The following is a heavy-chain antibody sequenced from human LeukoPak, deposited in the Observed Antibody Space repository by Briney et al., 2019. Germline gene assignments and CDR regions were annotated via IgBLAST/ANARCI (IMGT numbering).Heavy chain of an antibody. Sequence: PGGSLRLSCAASGFTFSGYGMHWVRQAPGKGLEWVAVIWYDGSNKYYADSVKGRFTISRDNSKNTLYLQMNSLRAEDTAVYYCARDQDIVVVTAPFDYWGQGTLVTVSS. D-gene: IGHD2-21*02. V-gene: IGHV3-33*01. J-gene: IGHJ4*02. CDR2: IWYDGSNK. CDR1: GFTFSGYG. CDR3: ARDQDIVVVTAPFDY.